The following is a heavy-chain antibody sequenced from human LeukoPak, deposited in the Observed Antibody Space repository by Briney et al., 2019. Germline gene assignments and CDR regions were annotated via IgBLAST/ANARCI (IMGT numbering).Heavy chain of an antibody. D-gene: IGHD2-15*01. J-gene: IGHJ4*02. V-gene: IGHV1-2*02. CDR3: ARSDCSGGSCYFDY. Sequence: ASVKVSCKASGYTFTNYGISWVRQAPGQGLEWMGWINPTSGGTNYAQKFQGRVTMTRDTSISTAYMELSRLRSDDTAVYYCARSDCSGGSCYFDYWGQGTLVTVSS. CDR1: GYTFTNYG. CDR2: INPTSGGT.